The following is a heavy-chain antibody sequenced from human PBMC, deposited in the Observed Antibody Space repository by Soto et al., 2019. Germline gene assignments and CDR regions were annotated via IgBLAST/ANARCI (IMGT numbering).Heavy chain of an antibody. D-gene: IGHD3-10*01. CDR3: AKSDTMVRGTDWFDP. V-gene: IGHV3-23*01. Sequence: GGSLRLSCAAAGCTFSSYGVSWVRQAPGKGLEWVSAISGSGGSTYYADSVKGRFTISRDNSKNTLYLQMNSLRAEDTAVYYCAKSDTMVRGTDWFDPWGQGTLVTVSS. CDR1: GCTFSSYG. CDR2: ISGSGGST. J-gene: IGHJ5*02.